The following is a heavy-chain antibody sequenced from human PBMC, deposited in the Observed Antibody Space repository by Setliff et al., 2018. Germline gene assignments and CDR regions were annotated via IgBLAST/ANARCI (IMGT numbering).Heavy chain of an antibody. CDR3: ARINFYVSSCQRLSGGEF. D-gene: IGHD6-13*01. CDR2: INNYNMNT. Sequence: ASVKVSCKASGYTFTNYGINWVRQAPGQGLEWMGWINNYNMNTNYPQKFLGRVTVTTDTSATTAYMELKNLRSDDTAVYYCARINFYVSSCQRLSGGEFWGQGTLVTVSS. CDR1: GYTFTNYG. V-gene: IGHV1-18*01. J-gene: IGHJ4*02.